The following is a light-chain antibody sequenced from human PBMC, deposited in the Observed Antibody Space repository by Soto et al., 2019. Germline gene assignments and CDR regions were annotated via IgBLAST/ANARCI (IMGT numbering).Light chain of an antibody. Sequence: QSALTQPASVSGSPGQPITISCTGTSSDVGSYNLVSWYQQHPGKAPKLMIYEGSKRPSGVSNRFSGSKSGNTASLTISGLQAEDEGDYYCCSYAGSSTAVVFGGETQLAVL. V-gene: IGLV2-23*01. J-gene: IGLJ2*01. CDR2: EGS. CDR1: SSDVGSYNL. CDR3: CSYAGSSTAVV.